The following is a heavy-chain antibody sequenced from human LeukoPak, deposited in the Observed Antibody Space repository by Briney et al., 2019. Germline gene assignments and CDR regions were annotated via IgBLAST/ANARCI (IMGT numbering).Heavy chain of an antibody. Sequence: PGGSLRLSCAASGFTFSSYGMHWVRQAPGKGLEWVAAVSYDGGNKYYADSVKGRFTISREDSKNTLYLQMNSLRAEDTAVYYCARDQFGSGPDYWGQGTLVTVSS. V-gene: IGHV3-30*03. D-gene: IGHD6-19*01. CDR1: GFTFSSYG. CDR3: ARDQFGSGPDY. CDR2: VSYDGGNK. J-gene: IGHJ4*02.